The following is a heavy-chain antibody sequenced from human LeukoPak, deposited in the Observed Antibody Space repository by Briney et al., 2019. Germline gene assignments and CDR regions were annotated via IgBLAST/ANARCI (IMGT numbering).Heavy chain of an antibody. Sequence: KPSETLSLTCAVSGYSISRGYYWTWIRQLPGKGLEWIGEIIHSGRTNYSPSLKSRVTLSVDTSKNHFSLQLTSVTAADTAVYYCARGTVLMGYASFDYWGQGTLVTVSS. J-gene: IGHJ4*02. D-gene: IGHD2-8*01. V-gene: IGHV4-34*01. CDR2: IIHSGRT. CDR1: GYSISRGYY. CDR3: ARGTVLMGYASFDY.